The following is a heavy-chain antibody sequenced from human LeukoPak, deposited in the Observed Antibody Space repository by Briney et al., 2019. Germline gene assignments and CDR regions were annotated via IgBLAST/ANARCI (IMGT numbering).Heavy chain of an antibody. CDR3: ARDYYYVSGSFDAFDI. V-gene: IGHV3-21*01. D-gene: IGHD3-10*01. CDR2: IIIRISYI. CDR1: GFNFSTYS. J-gene: IGHJ3*02. Sequence: PGGSLRLSCAASGFNFSTYSMNWVRQAPGKGLEWLSSIIIRISYIYSADSVKGRFTISRDNAKNSLYLQMNSLRAEDTAVYYCARDYYYVSGSFDAFDIWGQGTMVTVSS.